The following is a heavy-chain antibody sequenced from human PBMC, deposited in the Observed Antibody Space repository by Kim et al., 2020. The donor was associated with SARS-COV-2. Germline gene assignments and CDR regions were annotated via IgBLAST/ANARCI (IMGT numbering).Heavy chain of an antibody. D-gene: IGHD3-3*01. CDR3: ARTYENNWFDP. J-gene: IGHJ5*02. CDR2: IYYSGST. Sequence: SETLSLTCTVSGGSISSYYWSWIRQPPGKGLEWIGYIYYSGSTNYNPSLKSRVTISVDTSKNQFSLKLSSVTAADTAVYYCARTYENNWFDPWGQGTLVTVSS. CDR1: GGSISSYY. V-gene: IGHV4-59*01.